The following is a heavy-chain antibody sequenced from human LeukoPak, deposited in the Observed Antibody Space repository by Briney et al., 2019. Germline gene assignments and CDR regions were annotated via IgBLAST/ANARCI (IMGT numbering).Heavy chain of an antibody. D-gene: IGHD2-8*01. V-gene: IGHV4-59*12. Sequence: SETLSRNCSGYSRSSSSYYWRWMPQPPGIGREWMRYVYYGGRTYDNPSLKSGVTMSVDTSKNQFSLPLTSVTAAGPAYYCGARGGGQCTNGVCLGVYYFDCWVQGGLVADSS. CDR3: ARGGGQCTNGVCLGVYYFDC. CDR2: VYYGGRT. CDR1: SRSSSSYY. J-gene: IGHJ4*02.